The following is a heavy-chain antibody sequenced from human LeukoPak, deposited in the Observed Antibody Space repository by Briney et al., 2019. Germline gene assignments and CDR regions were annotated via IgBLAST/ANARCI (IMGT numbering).Heavy chain of an antibody. J-gene: IGHJ4*02. CDR2: INTNTGNP. CDR1: GYTFTSYA. Sequence: PEASVKVSCKASGYTFTSYAMNWVRQAPGQGLEWMGWINTNTGNPTYAQGSTGRFVFSLDTSVSTAYLQISSLKAEDTAVYYCARFAVTTVTTHFDYWGQGTLVTVSS. D-gene: IGHD4-17*01. V-gene: IGHV7-4-1*02. CDR3: ARFAVTTVTTHFDY.